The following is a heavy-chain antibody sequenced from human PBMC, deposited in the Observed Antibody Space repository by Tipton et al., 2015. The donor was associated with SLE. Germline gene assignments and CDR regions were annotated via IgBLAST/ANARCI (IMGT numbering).Heavy chain of an antibody. CDR1: GFTFSSYS. D-gene: IGHD3-3*01. CDR3: ARVGFTIFGVVIVPSYGMDV. Sequence: GSLRLSCAASGFTFSSYSMNWVRQAPGKGLEWVSSISSSSSYIYYADSVKGRFTISRDNAKNSLYLQMNSLRAEDTAVYYCARVGFTIFGVVIVPSYGMDVWGQGTTVTVSS. V-gene: IGHV3-21*01. J-gene: IGHJ6*02. CDR2: ISSSSSYI.